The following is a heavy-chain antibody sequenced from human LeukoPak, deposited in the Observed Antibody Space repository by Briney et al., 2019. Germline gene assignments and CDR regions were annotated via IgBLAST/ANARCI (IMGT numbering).Heavy chain of an antibody. J-gene: IGHJ4*02. CDR3: ARPGVGFDY. Sequence: GGSLRLSCAASGFTFSSYWMNWARQAPGKGLEWVASINHNGNVNYYVDSVKGRFTISRDNAKNSLYLQMSNLRAEGTAVYYCARPGVGFDYWGQGALVTVSS. CDR2: INHNGNVN. V-gene: IGHV3-7*03. CDR1: GFTFSSYW.